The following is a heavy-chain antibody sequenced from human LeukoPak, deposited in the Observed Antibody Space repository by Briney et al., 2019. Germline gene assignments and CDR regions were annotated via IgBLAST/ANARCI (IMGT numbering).Heavy chain of an antibody. CDR3: ARVGVQLERRGWFDP. V-gene: IGHV4-34*01. CDR2: INHSGST. D-gene: IGHD1-1*01. J-gene: IGHJ5*02. Sequence: SETLSLTCAVYGGSFSGYYWSWTRQPPGKGLEWIGEINHSGSTYYNPSLKSRVTISVDTSKNQFSLKLSSVTAADTAVYYCARVGVQLERRGWFDPWGQGTLVTVSS. CDR1: GGSFSGYY.